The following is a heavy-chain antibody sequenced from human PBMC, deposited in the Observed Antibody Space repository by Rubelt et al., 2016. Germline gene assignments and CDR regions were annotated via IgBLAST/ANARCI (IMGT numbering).Heavy chain of an antibody. CDR2: ISSSDSTI. CDR3: ARASYSSSLTTYYYYGMDV. CDR1: GFSFRSYS. Sequence: EVRLVESGGGLVQPGGSLRLSCAASGFSFRSYSMNWVRQAPGKGLEWVSYISSSDSTIYYADSVKGRFTISRDNAKNSLYLQMNSLRAEDTAVYYCARASYSSSLTTYYYYGMDVWGQGTMVIVSS. V-gene: IGHV3-48*04. J-gene: IGHJ6*02. D-gene: IGHD6-13*01.